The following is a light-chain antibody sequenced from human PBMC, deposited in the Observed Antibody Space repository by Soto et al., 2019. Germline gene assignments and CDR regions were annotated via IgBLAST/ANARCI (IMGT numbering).Light chain of an antibody. CDR2: DAS. CDR1: QGISTY. Sequence: DAQITQSPSSLSAPEGDRVIITCRAGQGISTYLKWHRQKPGKAPRRLIYDASALQGGVPSRFSGSGSGTEFTFTMNSLQPEDFAVYYCQPERTFGQGTKVDIK. V-gene: IGKV1-17*01. J-gene: IGKJ1*01. CDR3: QPERT.